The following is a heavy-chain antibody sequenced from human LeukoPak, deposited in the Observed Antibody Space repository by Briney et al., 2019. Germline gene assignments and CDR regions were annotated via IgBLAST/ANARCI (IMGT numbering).Heavy chain of an antibody. D-gene: IGHD6-19*01. J-gene: IGHJ4*02. Sequence: GGSLRLSCAGSGFIFRDYWLTWVRQAPGKGLEWVANINPDGSDKNYVDSLKGRFTIFRDKAKNLLFLQMNSLRVEDTAVYYCAGPPQAGPFDYWGQGTLVTVSS. CDR2: INPDGSDK. CDR3: AGPPQAGPFDY. V-gene: IGHV3-7*01. CDR1: GFIFRDYW.